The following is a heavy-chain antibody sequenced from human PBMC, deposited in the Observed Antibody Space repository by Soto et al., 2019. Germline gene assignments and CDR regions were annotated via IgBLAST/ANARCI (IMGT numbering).Heavy chain of an antibody. V-gene: IGHV1-18*01. Sequence: ASVKVSCKASGYTFTSYGISWVRQAPGQGLEWMGWISAYNGNTNYAQKLQGRVTMTTDTSTSTAYMELRSLRSDDTAVYYCARAAYYDILTGYYMVSWFDPWGQGTLVTVSS. CDR3: ARAAYYDILTGYYMVSWFDP. J-gene: IGHJ5*02. CDR2: ISAYNGNT. CDR1: GYTFTSYG. D-gene: IGHD3-9*01.